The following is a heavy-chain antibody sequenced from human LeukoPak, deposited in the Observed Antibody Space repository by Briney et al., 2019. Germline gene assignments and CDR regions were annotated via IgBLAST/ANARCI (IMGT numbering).Heavy chain of an antibody. CDR2: IWYDGSNR. V-gene: IGHV3-33*01. CDR1: GFTFSSYG. J-gene: IGHJ4*02. D-gene: IGHD6-19*01. CDR3: ARAGSGFQDY. Sequence: PGGPLRLSCAASGFTFSSYGMHWVRQAPGKGLEWVAVIWYDGSNRYYADSVKGRFTISRDNSKNTLYPQMNSLRAEDTAVYYCARAGSGFQDYWGQGTLVTVSS.